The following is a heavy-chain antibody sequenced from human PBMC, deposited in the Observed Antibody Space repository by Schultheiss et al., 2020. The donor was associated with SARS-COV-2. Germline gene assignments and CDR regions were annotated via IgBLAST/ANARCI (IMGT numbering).Heavy chain of an antibody. CDR3: ARVESSSWYNSYYGLDV. CDR2: IYSSGTT. CDR1: GLTVSSSY. D-gene: IGHD6-13*01. J-gene: IGHJ6*02. V-gene: IGHV3-66*01. Sequence: GGSLRLSCAASGLTVSSSYMTWVRQAPGQGLEWISVIYSSGTTFYADSVKGRFTISRDNAKNSLYLQMNSLRAEDTAIYFCARVESSSWYNSYYGLDVWGQGTTVTVSS.